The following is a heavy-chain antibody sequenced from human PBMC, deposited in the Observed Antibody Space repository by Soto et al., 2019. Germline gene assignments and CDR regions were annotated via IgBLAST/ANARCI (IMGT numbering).Heavy chain of an antibody. D-gene: IGHD2-21*02. CDR1: GFALRDFA. Sequence: EVQLVESGGTLVQPGRSLRLSCEASGFALRDFAMNWVRQTPGKGLEWVSGITWNGDAMDYGDSVRGRFTISRDDAKNSLYLKIDSLRPEDTAVSYSAKSFVTRDALTGYMDVWGKGTSVTVS. CDR3: AKSFVTRDALTGYMDV. CDR2: ITWNGDAM. V-gene: IGHV3-9*01. J-gene: IGHJ6*03.